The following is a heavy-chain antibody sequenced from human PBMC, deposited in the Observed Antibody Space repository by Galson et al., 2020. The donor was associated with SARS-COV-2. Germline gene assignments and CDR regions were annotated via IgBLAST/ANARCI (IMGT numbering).Heavy chain of an antibody. D-gene: IGHD3-9*01. Sequence: VSGPTLVKPTQTLTLTCTFSGFSLSTSGMCVSWIRQPPGKALEWLARIDWDDDKYYSTSLKTRLTISKDTSKNQVVLTMTNMDPVDTATYYCARTYYDILTDTSDDFDYWGQGTLVTVSS. CDR2: IDWDDDK. CDR3: ARTYYDILTDTSDDFDY. J-gene: IGHJ4*02. V-gene: IGHV2-70*11. CDR1: GFSLSTSGMC.